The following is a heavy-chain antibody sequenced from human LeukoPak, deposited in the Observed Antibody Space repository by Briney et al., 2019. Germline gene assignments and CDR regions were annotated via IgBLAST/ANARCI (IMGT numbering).Heavy chain of an antibody. CDR1: GYTFTSYG. V-gene: IGHV1-18*01. J-gene: IGHJ4*02. CDR3: ARTSYYDSSGYIAY. Sequence: ASVKVSCKASGYTFTSYGISWVRQAPGQGLEWMGWISAYNGNTNYAQKLQGRVTMTTDTSTSTAYMELRSLRSDDTAVYYCARTSYYDSSGYIAYWGQGTLDTVSS. CDR2: ISAYNGNT. D-gene: IGHD3-22*01.